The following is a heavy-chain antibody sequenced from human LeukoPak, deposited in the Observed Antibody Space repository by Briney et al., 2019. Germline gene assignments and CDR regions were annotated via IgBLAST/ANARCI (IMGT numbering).Heavy chain of an antibody. J-gene: IGHJ4*02. V-gene: IGHV3-23*01. CDR2: IFGSGDTT. D-gene: IGHD3-10*01. Sequence: SGGSLRLSCAASGFSFSSYSMNWVRQAPGKGLEWVSIIFGSGDTTYYADSVKGRFTVSRDNSKNTLYLQMNSLRPEDTAIYYCAKRNTMVRGGPCFDNWGQGLLVTVSS. CDR3: AKRNTMVRGGPCFDN. CDR1: GFSFSSYS.